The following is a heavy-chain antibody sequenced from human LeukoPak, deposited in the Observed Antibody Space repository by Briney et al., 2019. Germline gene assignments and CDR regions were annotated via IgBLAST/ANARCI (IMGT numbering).Heavy chain of an antibody. CDR2: INPSGGST. Sequence: ASVKVSCKASGYTFTGYYMHWVRQAPGQGLEWMGIINPSGGSTTYAQKFQVRVTMTRDMSTSTVYMEVSSLRSEDTVVYYCARDEGGGGNMDVWGKGTTVTVSS. CDR1: GYTFTGYY. D-gene: IGHD4-23*01. V-gene: IGHV1-46*01. CDR3: ARDEGGGGNMDV. J-gene: IGHJ6*03.